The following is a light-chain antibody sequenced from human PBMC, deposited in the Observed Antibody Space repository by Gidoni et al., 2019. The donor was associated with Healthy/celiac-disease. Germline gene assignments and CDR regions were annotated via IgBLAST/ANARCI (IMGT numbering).Light chain of an antibody. V-gene: IGKV4-1*01. CDR2: WAS. CDR1: QSVLYSSNNKNY. J-gene: IGKJ2*01. Sequence: IVMTQSLYSLAVSLGERATINCKSSQSVLYSSNNKNYLAWYQQKPGQPPKLLIYWASTRESGVPDRFSGSGSGADFTLTISSLQDEDVAVYYCQQYYSTPYTFGQGTKLEIK. CDR3: QQYYSTPYT.